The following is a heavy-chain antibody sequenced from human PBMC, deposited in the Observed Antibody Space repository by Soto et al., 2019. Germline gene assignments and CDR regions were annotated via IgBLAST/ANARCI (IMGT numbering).Heavy chain of an antibody. J-gene: IGHJ6*02. V-gene: IGHV1-69*01. Sequence: QVQLVQSGAEVKKPGSSVKVSCKASGGTFSSYAISWVRQAPGQGLEWMGGIIPIFGTANYAQKFQGRVTITADESTSTAYMELSSLRSEDTAVYYCARGVLYYYGSGSYYKSLGAEDYYYGMDVWGQGTTVTVSS. CDR1: GGTFSSYA. CDR3: ARGVLYYYGSGSYYKSLGAEDYYYGMDV. D-gene: IGHD3-10*01. CDR2: IIPIFGTA.